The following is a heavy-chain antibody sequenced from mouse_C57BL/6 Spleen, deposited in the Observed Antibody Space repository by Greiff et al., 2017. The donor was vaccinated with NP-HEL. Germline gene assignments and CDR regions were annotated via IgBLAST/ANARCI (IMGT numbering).Heavy chain of an antibody. CDR2: INPSNGGT. J-gene: IGHJ2*01. V-gene: IGHV1-53*01. CDR3: ARYGTGTGPLDY. Sequence: QVQLQQPGTELVKPGASVKLSCKASGYTFTSYWMHWVKQRPGQGLEWIGNINPSNGGTNYNEKFKSKATLTVDKSSSPAYMQLSSLTSEDSAVYYCARYGTGTGPLDYWGQGTTLTVSS. D-gene: IGHD4-1*01. CDR1: GYTFTSYW.